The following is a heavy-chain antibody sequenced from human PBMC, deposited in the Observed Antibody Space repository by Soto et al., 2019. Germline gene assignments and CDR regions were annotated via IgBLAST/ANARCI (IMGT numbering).Heavy chain of an antibody. V-gene: IGHV3-43D*03. CDR3: AKEFGYYGSGSPPPYYYYYYGMDV. D-gene: IGHD3-10*01. Sequence: GGSLRLSCAASGFTFDDYAMHWVRQAPGKGLEWVSLISWDGGSTYYADSVKGRFTISRDNSKNSLYLQMNSLRAEDTALYYCAKEFGYYGSGSPPPYYYYYYGMDVWGQGTTVTVSS. CDR2: ISWDGGST. CDR1: GFTFDDYA. J-gene: IGHJ6*02.